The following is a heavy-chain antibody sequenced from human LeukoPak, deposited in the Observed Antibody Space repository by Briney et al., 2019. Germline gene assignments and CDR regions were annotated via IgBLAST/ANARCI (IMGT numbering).Heavy chain of an antibody. CDR2: ISSSSSYT. V-gene: IGHV3-11*06. CDR3: ASRSSGWYGIDH. J-gene: IGHJ4*02. CDR1: GFTFSDYY. D-gene: IGHD6-19*01. Sequence: GGSLRLSCAASGFTFSDYYMSWIRQAPGKGLEWVSYISSSSSYTNYADSVKGRFTISRDNAKNSLYLQMNSLRAEDTAVYYCASRSSGWYGIDHWGQGTLVTVSS.